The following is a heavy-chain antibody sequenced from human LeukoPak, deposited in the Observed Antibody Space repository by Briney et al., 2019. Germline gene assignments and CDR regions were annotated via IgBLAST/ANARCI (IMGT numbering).Heavy chain of an antibody. CDR2: VSNSGRI. D-gene: IGHD7-27*01. Sequence: SETLSLTCIVSGASLSTYQWSWLRQPPGKGLEWIGCVSNSGRINYNPSLKSRVTISVDTSKRQFSLKLNSLTAADTAVYYCARHWGDWGQGTLITVSS. CDR1: GASLSTYQ. CDR3: ARHWGD. V-gene: IGHV4-59*01. J-gene: IGHJ4*02.